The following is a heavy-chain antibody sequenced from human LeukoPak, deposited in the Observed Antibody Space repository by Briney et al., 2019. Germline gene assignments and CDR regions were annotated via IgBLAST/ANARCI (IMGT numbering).Heavy chain of an antibody. V-gene: IGHV4-39*07. Sequence: SETLSLTCTVSGGSISSSSYYWGWIRQPPGKGLEWIGSTYYAGRTYYYPSLKSRVTISVDTSKNQFSLKLTSVTAADTAMYYCVRVRSRSNWFDPWGQGTLVTVSS. CDR2: TYYAGRT. J-gene: IGHJ5*02. D-gene: IGHD1-26*01. CDR3: VRVRSRSNWFDP. CDR1: GGSISSSSYY.